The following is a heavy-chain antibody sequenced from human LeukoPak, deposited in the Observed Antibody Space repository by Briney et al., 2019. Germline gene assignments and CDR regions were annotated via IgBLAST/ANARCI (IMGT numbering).Heavy chain of an antibody. D-gene: IGHD3-10*01. J-gene: IGHJ3*02. CDR1: GYTFTSYG. CDR3: ARLSHGSGSSRASDI. V-gene: IGHV1-18*04. CDR2: ISAYNGNT. Sequence: ASVKVSCKASGYTFTSYGISWVRQAPGQGLEWMGWISAYNGNTNCAQNLQGRVTMTTDTSTSTAYMELRSLRSDDTAVYYCARLSHGSGSSRASDIWGQGTMVTVSS.